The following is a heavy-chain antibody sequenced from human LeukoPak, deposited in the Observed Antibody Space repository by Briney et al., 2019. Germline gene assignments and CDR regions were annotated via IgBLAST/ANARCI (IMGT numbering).Heavy chain of an antibody. CDR2: IYYSGST. D-gene: IGHD3-22*01. J-gene: IGHJ4*02. V-gene: IGHV4-31*03. CDR1: GDSISSGGYY. Sequence: PSETLSLTCTVSGDSISSGGYYRSWIRQPPGKGLEWIGYIYYSGSTYYNPSLKSRVTISVDTSKNQFSLKLSSVTAADTAVYYCARDSASSGLNWGQGTLVTVSS. CDR3: ARDSASSGLN.